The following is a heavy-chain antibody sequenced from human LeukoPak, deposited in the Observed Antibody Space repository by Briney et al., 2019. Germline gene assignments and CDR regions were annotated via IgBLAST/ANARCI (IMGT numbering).Heavy chain of an antibody. Sequence: GGSLRLSCAASGFTFSSYEMNWVRRAPGKGLEGVSYISSSGSTIYYADSVKGRFTISRDNAKNSLYLQMNSLRAEDTAVYYCARERDYYDSSRGLDYWGQGTLVTVSS. CDR2: ISSSGSTI. D-gene: IGHD3-22*01. CDR1: GFTFSSYE. V-gene: IGHV3-48*03. CDR3: ARERDYYDSSRGLDY. J-gene: IGHJ4*02.